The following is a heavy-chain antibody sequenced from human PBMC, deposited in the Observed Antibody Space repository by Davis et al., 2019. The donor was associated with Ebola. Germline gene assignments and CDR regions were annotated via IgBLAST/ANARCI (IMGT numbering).Heavy chain of an antibody. Sequence: ASVKVSCKASGYTFTGYYMHWVRQAPGQGLEWMGWINPNSGGTNYAQKFQGRVTMTRDTSISTAYMELSRLRSDDTAVYYCATVFFVVVPAAANPYRDAFDIWGQGTMVTVSS. V-gene: IGHV1-2*02. D-gene: IGHD2-2*01. CDR1: GYTFTGYY. CDR2: INPNSGGT. J-gene: IGHJ3*02. CDR3: ATVFFVVVPAAANPYRDAFDI.